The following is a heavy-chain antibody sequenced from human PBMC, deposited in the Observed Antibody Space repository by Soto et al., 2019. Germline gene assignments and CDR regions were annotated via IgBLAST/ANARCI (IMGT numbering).Heavy chain of an antibody. Sequence: EVQLLESGGGLVQPGGSLRLSCAASGFTFSHYAMSWVRQAPGKGLQWVSTIFGSGAPTHYADSVKGRFGISRDNSNKMLFLEMNSLNDEDSAVYYCTREASSWGFAFDLWGQGTRVAVSS. D-gene: IGHD3-16*01. J-gene: IGHJ3*01. CDR3: TREASSWGFAFDL. V-gene: IGHV3-23*01. CDR1: GFTFSHYA. CDR2: IFGSGAPT.